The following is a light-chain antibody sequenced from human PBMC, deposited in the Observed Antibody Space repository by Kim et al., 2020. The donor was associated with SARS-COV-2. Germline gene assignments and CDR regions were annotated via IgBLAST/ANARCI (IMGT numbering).Light chain of an antibody. CDR3: SAWDSSLNVWV. Sequence: GLTQPPSVSKGLGQTATLTCTGNNNNVGNQGAAWLQQHQGHPPKLLSYRNNNRPSGISERFSASRSGDTASLTITGLQPEDETDYYCSAWDSSLNVWV. CDR1: NNNVGNQG. CDR2: RNN. J-gene: IGLJ3*02. V-gene: IGLV10-54*04.